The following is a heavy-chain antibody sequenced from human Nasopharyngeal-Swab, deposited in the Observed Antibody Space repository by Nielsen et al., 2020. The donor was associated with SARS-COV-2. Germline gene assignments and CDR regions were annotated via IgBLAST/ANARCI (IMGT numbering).Heavy chain of an antibody. V-gene: IGHV3-23*01. J-gene: IGHJ4*02. D-gene: IGHD3-10*01. Sequence: GESLKISCSASGFFFRDYALTWVRQAPGKGLEWVSSIRGSGRSTYYADSVKGRFTISRDNSKNIVYLQMNSLRGEDTAVYHCAKDLSFGLSNFDSWGQGTLVTVSS. CDR3: AKDLSFGLSNFDS. CDR2: IRGSGRST. CDR1: GFFFRDYA.